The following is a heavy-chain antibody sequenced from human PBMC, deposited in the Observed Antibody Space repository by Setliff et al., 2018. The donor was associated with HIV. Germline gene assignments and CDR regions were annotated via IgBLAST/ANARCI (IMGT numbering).Heavy chain of an antibody. Sequence: GGSLRLSCTTSGFTFGDYAMSWVRQAPGKGLEWVSYISSSGSGGSTYYADSVKGRFTISRDNSKNTLFLQMNSLRPEDTAVYYCARDCRVGWVLTYGMDVWGQGTLVTVSS. CDR1: GFTFGDYA. D-gene: IGHD1-1*01. CDR2: ISSSGSGGST. V-gene: IGHV3-23*01. J-gene: IGHJ6*02. CDR3: ARDCRVGWVLTYGMDV.